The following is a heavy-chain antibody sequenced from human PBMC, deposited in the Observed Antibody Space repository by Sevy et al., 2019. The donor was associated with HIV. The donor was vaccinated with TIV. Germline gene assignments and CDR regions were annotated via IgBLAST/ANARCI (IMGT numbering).Heavy chain of an antibody. Sequence: GGSLRLSCAASGFTFSTYWMSWVRQAPGKGLEWVATMKQDGSEKDYVDSVKGRFTISRDNAKNSLYLQMNSLRGEDTAGYYWGGGGVGGYSYSLDSWGQGTLVTVSS. J-gene: IGHJ4*02. CDR2: MKQDGSEK. V-gene: IGHV3-7*01. D-gene: IGHD5-18*01. CDR3: GGGGVGGYSYSLDS. CDR1: GFTFSTYW.